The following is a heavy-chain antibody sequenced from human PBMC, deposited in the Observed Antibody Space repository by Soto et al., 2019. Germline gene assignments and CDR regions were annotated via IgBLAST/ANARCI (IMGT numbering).Heavy chain of an antibody. Sequence: QVQLVESGGGVVQPGTSLRLSCIVSGEFGHTFSSSGMHWVRQAPGKGLEWVAVISYDGGNQYYADSVKGRFTVSRDNSENTLYLQMNSLRVEDTAVYYCAKDQTTLLTFSGVVEADWGQGTLVTVSS. CDR1: GEFGHTFSSSG. V-gene: IGHV3-30*18. D-gene: IGHD3-3*01. CDR3: AKDQTTLLTFSGVVEAD. CDR2: ISYDGGNQ. J-gene: IGHJ4*02.